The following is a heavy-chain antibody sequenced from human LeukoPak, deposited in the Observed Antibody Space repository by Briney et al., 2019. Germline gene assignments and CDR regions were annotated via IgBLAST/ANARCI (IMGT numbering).Heavy chain of an antibody. V-gene: IGHV4-34*01. Sequence: SETLSLTCAVYGGSFSGYYWSWIRQSPGKGLEWIGEINHSGNTNYNPSLKSRVTISVDTSKNQFSLKLSSVTAADTAVYYCARDSYAKRDYWGQGTLVTVSS. CDR2: INHSGNT. CDR3: ARDSYAKRDY. J-gene: IGHJ4*02. CDR1: GGSFSGYY. D-gene: IGHD5-18*01.